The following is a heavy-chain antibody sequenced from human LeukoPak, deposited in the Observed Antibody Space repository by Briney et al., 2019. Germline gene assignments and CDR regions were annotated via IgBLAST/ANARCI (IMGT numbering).Heavy chain of an antibody. V-gene: IGHV3-48*03. J-gene: IGHJ5*02. CDR2: ISSSGSTI. D-gene: IGHD6-13*01. CDR3: ARDVGPAYSSSWQWFDP. CDR1: GFTFSSYE. Sequence: GGSLRLSCAASGFTFSSYEMNWVRQAPGKGLEWVSYISSSGSTIYYADSVKGRFTISRDNSKNTLYLQMGSLRAEDMAVYYCARDVGPAYSSSWQWFDPWGQGTLVTVSS.